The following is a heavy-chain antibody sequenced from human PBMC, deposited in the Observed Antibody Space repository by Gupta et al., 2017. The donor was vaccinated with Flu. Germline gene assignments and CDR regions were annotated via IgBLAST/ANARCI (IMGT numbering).Heavy chain of an antibody. CDR3: AKDWRWDNNNYGMNV. Sequence: QERVVESGGGVVQPGGSLSLSCAASGFSFSNYGMHWVRQAPGKGLEWVAVISHDGSNYYHTDSVKGRFTISRDNSKNTLYLQMNSLRTEDTAVYYCAKDWRWDNNNYGMNVWGQGTTVTVSS. V-gene: IGHV3-30*18. D-gene: IGHD5-24*01. J-gene: IGHJ6*02. CDR2: ISHDGSNY. CDR1: GFSFSNYG.